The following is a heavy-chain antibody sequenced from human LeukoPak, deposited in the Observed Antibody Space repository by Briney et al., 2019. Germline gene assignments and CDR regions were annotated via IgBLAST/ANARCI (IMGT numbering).Heavy chain of an antibody. V-gene: IGHV1-24*01. CDR2: FDPEDGET. Sequence: ASVKVSCKVSGYTLTELSMHWVRQAPGKGLEWMGGFDPEDGETIYAQKFQGRVTMTEGTSTDTAYMELSSLRSEDTAVYYCATDAAGTPYYFDYWGQGTLVTVSS. J-gene: IGHJ4*02. D-gene: IGHD6-13*01. CDR3: ATDAAGTPYYFDY. CDR1: GYTLTELS.